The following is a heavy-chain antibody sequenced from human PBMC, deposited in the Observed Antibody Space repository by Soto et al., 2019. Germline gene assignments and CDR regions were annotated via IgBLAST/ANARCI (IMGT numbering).Heavy chain of an antibody. CDR1: GGSTNTRSDY. CDR2: VYYSGST. V-gene: IGHV4-39*01. CDR3: ARQPRGPVYGERGLYFDY. J-gene: IGHJ4*02. D-gene: IGHD3-3*01. Sequence: PTETLSLTCTVSGGSTNTRSDYWGWIRQPPGKGLERIGSVYYSGSTYDNPSLQSRVTISVDTSRNQFSLKLMSVTAADTAVYFCARQPRGPVYGERGLYFDYWGPGTLVTVSS.